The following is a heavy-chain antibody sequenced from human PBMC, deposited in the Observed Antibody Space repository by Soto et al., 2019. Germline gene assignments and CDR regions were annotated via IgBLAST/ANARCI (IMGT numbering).Heavy chain of an antibody. Sequence: GGSLRLSCAASGFTFSTYAMSWVRQAPGKGLEWVSAISGSGGSRHYADSVKGRFTISRDNSKNTLDLQMNSLTAEDTAIYYCAKSGGSSGWYEPLDHWGQGTLVTVSS. J-gene: IGHJ4*02. D-gene: IGHD6-19*01. CDR2: ISGSGGSR. CDR3: AKSGGSSGWYEPLDH. V-gene: IGHV3-23*01. CDR1: GFTFSTYA.